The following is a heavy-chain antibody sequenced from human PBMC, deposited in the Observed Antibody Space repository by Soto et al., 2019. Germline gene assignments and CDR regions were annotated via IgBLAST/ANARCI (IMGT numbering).Heavy chain of an antibody. Sequence: GVFRTNSSQASGLSFTVYWIGCVRQVTGKGLEPFGIFFPGVSATRYSPSSQGLVPISARKSIRTAYLQWSSLKASDTAMYYCARRKGPSRGYSYGQASAYYSYGMDVWGQGTTVTVSS. J-gene: IGHJ6*02. D-gene: IGHD5-18*01. CDR1: GLSFTVYW. V-gene: IGHV5-51*01. CDR3: ARRKGPSRGYSYGQASAYYSYGMDV. CDR2: FFPGVSAT.